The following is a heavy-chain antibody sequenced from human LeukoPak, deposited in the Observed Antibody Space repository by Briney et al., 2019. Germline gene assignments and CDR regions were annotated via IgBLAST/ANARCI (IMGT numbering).Heavy chain of an antibody. CDR3: AGPSGSYSGASY. V-gene: IGHV3-23*01. J-gene: IGHJ4*02. CDR1: GFTFSSYA. CDR2: ISGSGGGT. D-gene: IGHD1-26*01. Sequence: GGSLRLSCAASGFTFSSYAMSWVRQAPGKGLEGGSAISGSGGGTYYADSVKSRFTISRDNSKNTLYLQMNSLRAEDTAVYYCAGPSGSYSGASYWGQGTLVTVSS.